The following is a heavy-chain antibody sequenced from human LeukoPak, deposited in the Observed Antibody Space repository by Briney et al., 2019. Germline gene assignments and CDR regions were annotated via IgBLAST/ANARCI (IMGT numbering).Heavy chain of an antibody. CDR3: TTDEITGTTTYFDY. V-gene: IGHV3-15*01. D-gene: IGHD1-7*01. Sequence: GGSLRLSCAASGFTFSNAWMSWVRQAPGKGLEWVGRIKSKTDGGTTDYAAPVKGRFTISRDDSKNTLYLQMNSLKTEDTAVYYCTTDEITGTTTYFDYWGQGTLVTVYS. CDR1: GFTFSNAW. CDR2: IKSKTDGGTT. J-gene: IGHJ4*02.